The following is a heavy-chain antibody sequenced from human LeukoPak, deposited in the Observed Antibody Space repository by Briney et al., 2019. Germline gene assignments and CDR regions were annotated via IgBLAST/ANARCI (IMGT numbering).Heavy chain of an antibody. CDR2: INHSGST. J-gene: IGHJ4*02. D-gene: IGHD5-18*01. Sequence: KTSETLSLTCAVYGGSFSGYYWSWIRQPPGKGLEWIGEINHSGSTNYNPSLKSRVTISVDTSKNQFSLKLSSVTAADTAVYYCARGRGGYSYGLFDYWGQGTLVTVSS. CDR3: ARGRGGYSYGLFDY. CDR1: GGSFSGYY. V-gene: IGHV4-34*01.